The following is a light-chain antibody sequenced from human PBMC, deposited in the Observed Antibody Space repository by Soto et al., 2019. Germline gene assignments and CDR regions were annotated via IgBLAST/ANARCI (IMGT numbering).Light chain of an antibody. CDR3: CSYAGSYTWV. CDR1: SSDIGGYDY. CDR2: EVN. V-gene: IGLV2-14*01. Sequence: QSALTQPASVSGSPGQSITISCTGTSSDIGGYDYVSWFQHHPGKAPKLMIYEVNNRPSGVSNRFSGSKSGNTASLTISGLQAEDEADYFCCSYAGSYTWVFGGGTKLTVL. J-gene: IGLJ3*02.